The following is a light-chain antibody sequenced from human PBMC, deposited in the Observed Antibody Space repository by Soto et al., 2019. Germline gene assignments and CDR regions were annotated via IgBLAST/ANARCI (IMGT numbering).Light chain of an antibody. CDR3: QQYGSSPDT. CDR2: ATS. V-gene: IGKV3-11*01. J-gene: IGKJ2*01. CDR1: QSVTKS. Sequence: EIVLTQSPATLSLSPGERATLSCRASQSVTKSLAWYQQKPGQAPRLLIFATSHRATDIPTRFSGSGSETDFTLTISSLEPEDFAVYYCQQYGSSPDTFGQGTKLEIK.